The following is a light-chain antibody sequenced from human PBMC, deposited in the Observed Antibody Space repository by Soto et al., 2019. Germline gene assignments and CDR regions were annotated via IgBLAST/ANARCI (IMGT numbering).Light chain of an antibody. J-gene: IGKJ1*01. Sequence: EIVLTQSPGTLSLPPRERATLSCRASQSVSSSYLAWYQQKPGQAPRLLIYDASNRATDIPARFSGSGSGTDFTLTISRLEPEDFAVYYCQQFGSSPRTFGQGTKVDIK. CDR3: QQFGSSPRT. CDR2: DAS. V-gene: IGKV3-20*01. CDR1: QSVSSSY.